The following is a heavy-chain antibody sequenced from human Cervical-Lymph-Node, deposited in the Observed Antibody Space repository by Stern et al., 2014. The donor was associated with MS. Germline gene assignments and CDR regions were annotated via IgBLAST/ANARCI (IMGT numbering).Heavy chain of an antibody. CDR3: AGPPPRRSSNDPNFGLDV. D-gene: IGHD6-6*01. J-gene: IGHJ6*02. CDR1: GYTFSKNW. Sequence: EVQLVESGAEVKKPRDSLKISCKASGYTFSKNWIPWVRQMPGKGLEWMGIISPGDSDTRYTPPFHGQVTMSPDTSITTAYLQRDSLKASDPAIYYGAGPPPRRSSNDPNFGLDVWGQGTTVTVSS. CDR2: ISPGDSDT. V-gene: IGHV5-51*03.